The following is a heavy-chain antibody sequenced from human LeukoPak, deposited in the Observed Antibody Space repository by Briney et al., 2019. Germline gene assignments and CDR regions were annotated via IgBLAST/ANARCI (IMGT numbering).Heavy chain of an antibody. CDR3: TRTQYDSSGNFYFDN. J-gene: IGHJ4*02. D-gene: IGHD3-22*01. CDR1: GYRFSSYY. V-gene: IGHV1-46*01. CDR2: INPTGGRT. Sequence: ASVKVSCKASGYRFSSYYIHWVRQAPGEGLEWMEMINPTGGRTRYAQRFQGRVTMARDTSTSTVDMELSSLKSEDTAVYYCTRTQYDSSGNFYFDNWGQGTLVTVSS.